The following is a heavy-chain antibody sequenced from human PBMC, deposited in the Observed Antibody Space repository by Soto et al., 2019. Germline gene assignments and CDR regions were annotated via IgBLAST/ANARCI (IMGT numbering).Heavy chain of an antibody. V-gene: IGHV3-30-3*01. D-gene: IGHD6-19*01. J-gene: IGHJ4*02. CDR3: ARDLGSLIAGASY. CDR1: GITFSSYS. Sequence: QVQLVESGGGVVQPGRSLSVFCAASGITFSSYSMHWVRQATGKGLEWVAVISYDGSNKYYADSVKGRFTISRDNSKNTLYLQMNSLRAEDTAVYYCARDLGSLIAGASYWGQGTLVTVSS. CDR2: ISYDGSNK.